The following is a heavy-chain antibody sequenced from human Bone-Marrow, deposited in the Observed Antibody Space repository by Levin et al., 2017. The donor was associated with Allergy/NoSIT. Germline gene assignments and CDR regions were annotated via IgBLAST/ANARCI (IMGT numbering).Heavy chain of an antibody. D-gene: IGHD3-3*01. J-gene: IGHJ6*02. Sequence: GESLKISCAASGFTFSSYGMHWVRQAPGKGLEWVAIISYDGSNKYYADSVKGRFSISRDNSKNTLYLQMNSLRPEDTAVFYCAKDKGDNDFWSGYYVNYGMDVWGQGTTVTVSS. V-gene: IGHV3-30*18. CDR3: AKDKGDNDFWSGYYVNYGMDV. CDR1: GFTFSSYG. CDR2: ISYDGSNK.